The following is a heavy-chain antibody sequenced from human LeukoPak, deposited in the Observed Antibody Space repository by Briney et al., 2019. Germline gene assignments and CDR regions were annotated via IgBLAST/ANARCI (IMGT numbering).Heavy chain of an antibody. CDR3: ARWYYGSGGWVLDY. J-gene: IGHJ4*02. V-gene: IGHV3-7*05. CDR1: GFTFSKYW. CDR2: IRKDGSDR. Sequence: GGSLRLPCAVSGFTFSKYWMTLVRLAPGRGLEWVASIRKDGSDRYYADSVKGRFTISRDIAKNSLYLQVSSLRAEVTAVYYCARWYYGSGGWVLDYWGQGTLVTVSS. D-gene: IGHD3-10*01.